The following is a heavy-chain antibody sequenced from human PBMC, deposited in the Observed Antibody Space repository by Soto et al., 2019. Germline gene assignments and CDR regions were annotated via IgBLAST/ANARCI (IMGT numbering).Heavy chain of an antibody. Sequence: PSETLSLTCAVSSGSISSSNWWSWVRQPPGKGLEWIGEIYHSGSTNYNPSLKSRVTISVDKSKNQFSLKLSSVTAADTAVYYCARDHNWNSPVGAFDIWGQGTMVTVSS. V-gene: IGHV4-4*02. D-gene: IGHD1-1*01. CDR3: ARDHNWNSPVGAFDI. CDR1: SGSISSSNW. J-gene: IGHJ3*02. CDR2: IYHSGST.